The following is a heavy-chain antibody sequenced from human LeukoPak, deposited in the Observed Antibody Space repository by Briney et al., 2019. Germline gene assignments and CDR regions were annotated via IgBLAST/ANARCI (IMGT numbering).Heavy chain of an antibody. V-gene: IGHV4-30-4*01. CDR1: GGSISSGDYY. CDR3: ARDSGSGEEEFNWFDP. CDR2: IYYSGST. D-gene: IGHD3-10*01. Sequence: PSQTLSLTCTVSGGSISSGDYYWSWIRQPPGKGLEWIGYIYYSGSTYYNPSLKSRVTISVDTSKNQFSLKLSSVTAADTAVYYCARDSGSGEEEFNWFDPWGQGTLVTVSS. J-gene: IGHJ5*02.